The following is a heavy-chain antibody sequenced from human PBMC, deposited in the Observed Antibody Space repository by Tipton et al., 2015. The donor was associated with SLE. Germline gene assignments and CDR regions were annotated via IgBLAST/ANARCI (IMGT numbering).Heavy chain of an antibody. CDR3: ARDHPVAGPLDY. V-gene: IGHV4-39*07. D-gene: IGHD6-19*01. J-gene: IGHJ4*02. CDR2: IYHTGTT. CDR1: GGSISSSIPY. Sequence: TLSLTCTVSGGSISSSIPYWGWIRQPPGQGLGWFGNIYHTGTTHYNPSLKSRVTMSVDTSRNQFSLKLSSVTAADTAVYYCARDHPVAGPLDYCGQGTLVTVSS.